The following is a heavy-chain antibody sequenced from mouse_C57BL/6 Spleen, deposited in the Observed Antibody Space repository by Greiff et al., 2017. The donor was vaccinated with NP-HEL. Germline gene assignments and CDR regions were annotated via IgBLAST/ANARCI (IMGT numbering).Heavy chain of an antibody. CDR2: IYPSDSET. Sequence: VQLQQSGAELVRPGASVKLSCKASGYTFTSYWMDWVKQRPGQGLEWIGNIYPSDSETHYNQKFKDKATLTVDKSSSTAYMQLSSLTSEDSAVYYCARGEEYYAMDYWGQGTSVTVSS. J-gene: IGHJ4*01. V-gene: IGHV1-61*01. CDR1: GYTFTSYW. CDR3: ARGEEYYAMDY.